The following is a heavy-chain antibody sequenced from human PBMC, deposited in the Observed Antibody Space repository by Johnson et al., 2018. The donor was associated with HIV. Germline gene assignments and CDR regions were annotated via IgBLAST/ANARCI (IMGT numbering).Heavy chain of an antibody. CDR3: AKWGTRTGTTGVFDI. V-gene: IGHV3-66*03. CDR2: IYSGGTT. J-gene: IGHJ3*02. CDR1: GFTVSSNY. D-gene: IGHD1-7*01. Sequence: VQLVESGGGLIQPGGSLRLSCVASGFTVSSNYMSWVRQAPGKGLEWVSVIYSGGTTYYADSVKGRFTISRDNSKNTLYLQMNSLRAEDTAVYYCAKWGTRTGTTGVFDIWGQWTMVTVSS.